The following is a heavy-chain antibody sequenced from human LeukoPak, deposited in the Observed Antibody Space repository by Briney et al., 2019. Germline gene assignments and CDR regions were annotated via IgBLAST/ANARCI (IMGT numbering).Heavy chain of an antibody. D-gene: IGHD6-19*01. CDR1: GFTFSSYA. CDR3: AKGSDWKSSEEDS. CDR2: ISNSGGST. Sequence: GGSLRLSCAASGFTFSSYAMGWVRQAPGKGLEWVSSISNSGGSTYYAVSVRGRFTISRDNSKNTLYLQMSSLRAEDTAVYYCAKGSDWKSSEEDSWGQGALVTVSS. J-gene: IGHJ4*02. V-gene: IGHV3-23*01.